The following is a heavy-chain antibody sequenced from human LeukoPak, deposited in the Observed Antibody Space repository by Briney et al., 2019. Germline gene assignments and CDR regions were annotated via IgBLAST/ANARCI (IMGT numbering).Heavy chain of an antibody. CDR3: ARDPGNYYDSSSYPDY. Sequence: ASVKVSCKASGYTFTSYGISWVRQAPGQGLEWMGWISAYNGNTNYAQKLQGRVTMTTDTSTSTAYMELRSLRSDDTAVYYCARDPGNYYDSSSYPDYWGQGTLVTVSS. V-gene: IGHV1-18*01. CDR2: ISAYNGNT. D-gene: IGHD3-22*01. J-gene: IGHJ4*02. CDR1: GYTFTSYG.